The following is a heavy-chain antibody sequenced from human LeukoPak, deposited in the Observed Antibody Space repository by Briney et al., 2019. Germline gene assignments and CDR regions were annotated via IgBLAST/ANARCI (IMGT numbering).Heavy chain of an antibody. V-gene: IGHV5-10-1*01. Sequence: GESLQISCKGSGYSFRNYWFSWVRQMPGKGLEWMGRIDPSDAYASYSPSFQGHVTISADKSITTACLQWSSLKASDTAMYYCARRHGDYGRLFKDWGQGTLVTVSS. D-gene: IGHD4-17*01. J-gene: IGHJ4*02. CDR3: ARRHGDYGRLFKD. CDR2: IDPSDAYA. CDR1: GYSFRNYW.